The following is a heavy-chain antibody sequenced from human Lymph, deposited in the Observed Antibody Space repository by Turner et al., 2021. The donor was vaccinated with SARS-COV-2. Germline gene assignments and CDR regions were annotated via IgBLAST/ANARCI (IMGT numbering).Heavy chain of an antibody. CDR2: INHSGST. CDR1: GGSFSGYY. V-gene: IGHV4-34*01. CDR3: ARGGVDTAMVRYYYYGMDV. J-gene: IGHJ6*02. D-gene: IGHD5-18*01. Sequence: QVQLQQWGAGLLKPSETLSLTCAVYGGSFSGYYWSWSGQPPGKGLEWIGEINHSGSTNYNPSLKSRVTISVDTSKNQFSLKLSSVTAADTAVYYCARGGVDTAMVRYYYYGMDVWGQGTTVTVSS.